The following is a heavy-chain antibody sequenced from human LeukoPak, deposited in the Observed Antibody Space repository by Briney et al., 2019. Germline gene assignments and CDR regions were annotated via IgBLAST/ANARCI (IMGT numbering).Heavy chain of an antibody. J-gene: IGHJ4*02. Sequence: LSLTCTVSGGSISSSSYYWGWIRQAPGKGLEWVSYISSSGSTIYYADSVKGRFTISRDNAKNSLYLQMNSLRAEDTAVYYCARNGALRFLEWRGGERYFDYWGQGTLVTVSS. CDR1: GGSISSSSYY. D-gene: IGHD3-3*01. V-gene: IGHV3-11*01. CDR2: ISSSGSTI. CDR3: ARNGALRFLEWRGGERYFDY.